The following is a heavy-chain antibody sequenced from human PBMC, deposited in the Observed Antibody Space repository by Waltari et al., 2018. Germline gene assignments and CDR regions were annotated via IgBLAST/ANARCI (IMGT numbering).Heavy chain of an antibody. J-gene: IGHJ6*02. CDR2: IIPIFGTA. V-gene: IGHV1-69*08. CDR3: ARGGYDDYYYYGMDV. CDR1: GGTFSSYP. Sequence: QVQLVQSGAEVKKPGSSVTVSCKASGGTFSSYPISWVRQPPGQGLEWMGRIIPIFGTANYAQKFQGRVTITADKSTSTAYMELSSLRSEDTAVYYCARGGYDDYYYYGMDVWGQGTTVTVSS. D-gene: IGHD5-12*01.